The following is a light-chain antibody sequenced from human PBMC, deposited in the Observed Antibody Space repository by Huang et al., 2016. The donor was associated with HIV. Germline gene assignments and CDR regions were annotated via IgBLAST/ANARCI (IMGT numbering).Light chain of an antibody. V-gene: IGKV1-39*01. CDR1: QSINIY. J-gene: IGKJ4*01. Sequence: DIQMTQSPSSLSASVGDRVTITCRASQSINIYLNWYQHISGKAPKLLIYAASTLQSGVPARFSGRGSGTEFTLTISTVQPEDFATYYCQQSFHTPLSFGGGTKVEI. CDR2: AAS. CDR3: QQSFHTPLS.